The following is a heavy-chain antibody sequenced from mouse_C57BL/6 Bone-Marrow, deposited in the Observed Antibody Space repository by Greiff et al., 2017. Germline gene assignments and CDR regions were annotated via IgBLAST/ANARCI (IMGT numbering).Heavy chain of an antibody. CDR1: GFNIKDDY. V-gene: IGHV14-4*01. CDR3: TPYELDGY. D-gene: IGHD2-3*01. J-gene: IGHJ2*01. CDR2: IDPENGDT. Sequence: MQLKQSGAELVRPGASVKLSCTASGFNIKDDYMHWVKQRPEQGLEWIGWIDPENGDTEYASKFQGKATITADTSSNTAYLQLSSLTSEDTAVYYCTPYELDGYWGQGTTLTVSS.